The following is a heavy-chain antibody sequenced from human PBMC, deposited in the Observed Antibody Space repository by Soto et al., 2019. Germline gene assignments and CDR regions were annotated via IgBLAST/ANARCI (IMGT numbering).Heavy chain of an antibody. J-gene: IGHJ2*01. CDR3: ARHFDVDPSLDHYYFDL. CDR1: GVSITPYF. D-gene: IGHD3-9*01. Sequence: QVQLQESGPGLVKPSETLSLTCTVSGVSITPYFWSWIRQPAGEAPEWLGHIYGSGRTTYNPSLKSRVTMFVSQTQVSLRLTSVTAADTAVYYCARHFDVDPSLDHYYFDLWGRGALVTVSS. CDR2: IYGSGRT. V-gene: IGHV4-4*07.